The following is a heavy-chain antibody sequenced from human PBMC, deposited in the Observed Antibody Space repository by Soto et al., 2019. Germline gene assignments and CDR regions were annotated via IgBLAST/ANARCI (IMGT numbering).Heavy chain of an antibody. Sequence: SETLSLTCTVSGGSISSSSYYWGWIRQPPGKGLEWIGSIYYSGSTYYNPSLKSRVTISVDTSKNQFSLKLSSVTAADTAVYYCARQSIAAAQIRGYYYGMDVWGQGTTVTVSS. CDR3: ARQSIAAAQIRGYYYGMDV. CDR2: IYYSGST. J-gene: IGHJ6*02. CDR1: GGSISSSSYY. V-gene: IGHV4-39*01. D-gene: IGHD6-13*01.